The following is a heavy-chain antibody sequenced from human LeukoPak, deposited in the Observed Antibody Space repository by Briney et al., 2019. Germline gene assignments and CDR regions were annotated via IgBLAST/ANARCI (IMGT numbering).Heavy chain of an antibody. Sequence: KPGGSLRLSCAASGFNFNDHYMTWVRQAPGKGLEWVSNIRSNGRDTYYTDSVKGRFTISRDNSKNTLYLEMNSLRAEDTAVYYCAKGGYTTCFDPWGQGTLVTVSS. CDR3: AKGGYTTCFDP. D-gene: IGHD2-15*01. CDR1: GFNFNDHY. CDR2: IRSNGRDT. J-gene: IGHJ5*02. V-gene: IGHV3-11*03.